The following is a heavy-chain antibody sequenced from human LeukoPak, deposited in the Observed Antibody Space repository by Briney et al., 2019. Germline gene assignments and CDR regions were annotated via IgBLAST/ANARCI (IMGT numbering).Heavy chain of an antibody. CDR2: IGTAGDT. CDR1: GFIVSSND. D-gene: IGHD6-19*01. J-gene: IGHJ3*02. CDR3: ARVAGNTFDI. Sequence: GGSLRLSCAASGFIVSSNDMHWVRQATGKGLEWVSGIGTAGDTYYLASVKGRFTISREKAKNSLYLQMNSLRAGDTAVYYCARVAGNTFDIWGQGTMVTV. V-gene: IGHV3-13*01.